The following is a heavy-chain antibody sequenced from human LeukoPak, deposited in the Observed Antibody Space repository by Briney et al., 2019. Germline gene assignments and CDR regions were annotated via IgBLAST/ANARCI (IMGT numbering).Heavy chain of an antibody. CDR2: ISGSGGST. Sequence: PGGSLRLSCAASGFTFSSYAMSWVRQAPGKGLEWVSAISGSGGSTYYADSVKGGFTISRDNSKNTLYLQMNSLRAEDTAVYYCAKVPSMVRGVAFDYWGQGTLVTVSS. V-gene: IGHV3-23*01. CDR3: AKVPSMVRGVAFDY. D-gene: IGHD3-10*01. J-gene: IGHJ4*02. CDR1: GFTFSSYA.